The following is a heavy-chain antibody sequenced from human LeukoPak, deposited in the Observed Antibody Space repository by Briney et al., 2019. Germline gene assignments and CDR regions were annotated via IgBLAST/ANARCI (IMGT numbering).Heavy chain of an antibody. CDR1: GGTFSSYA. CDR2: IIPILGIA. D-gene: IGHD2-15*01. V-gene: IGHV1-69*04. J-gene: IGHJ6*02. Sequence: GASVKVSCKASGGTFSSYAISWVRQAPGQGLEWMGRIIPILGIANYAQKFQGRVTITADKSTSTAYMELSSLRSEDTAVYYCARDRAIAANRSRYYYYGMDVWGQGTTVTVSS. CDR3: ARDRAIAANRSRYYYYGMDV.